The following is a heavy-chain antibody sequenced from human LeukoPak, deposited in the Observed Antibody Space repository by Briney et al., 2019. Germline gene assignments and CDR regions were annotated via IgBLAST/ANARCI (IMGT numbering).Heavy chain of an antibody. Sequence: GGSLRLSCAASGFSFSRYDMHWVRQATGKGLEWVSAIGTAGDTYYPDSVKGRFTISRENAKNSLYLQMNSLRDGDTAVYYCARAGFDSSGYKVVFDYWGQGTLVTVSS. V-gene: IGHV3-13*01. J-gene: IGHJ4*02. CDR3: ARAGFDSSGYKVVFDY. D-gene: IGHD3-22*01. CDR1: GFSFSRYD. CDR2: IGTAGDT.